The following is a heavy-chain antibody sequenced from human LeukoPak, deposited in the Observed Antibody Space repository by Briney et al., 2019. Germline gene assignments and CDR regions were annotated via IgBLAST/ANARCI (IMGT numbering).Heavy chain of an antibody. CDR2: IYPGDSDT. V-gene: IGHV5-51*01. D-gene: IGHD6-19*01. CDR3: ARLIGSSGWYRDYFDY. Sequence: GGSLRLSCAASGFTFSSYAMSWVRQMPGKGLEWMGIIYPGDSDTRYSPSFQGQVTISADKSISTAYLQWGSLKASDTAMYYCARLIGSSGWYRDYFDYWGQGTLVTVSS. CDR1: GFTFSSYA. J-gene: IGHJ4*02.